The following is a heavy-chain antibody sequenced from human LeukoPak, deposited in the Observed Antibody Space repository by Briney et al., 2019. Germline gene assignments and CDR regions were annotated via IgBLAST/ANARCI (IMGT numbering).Heavy chain of an antibody. CDR3: ARNYYDSSGYQEATF. Sequence: GTSLRLSCAASGFTFSNYGMHWVRQAPGKGLEWVAGIWYDGGYKYYADSVKGRFTISRGNSKNTLFLQMDSLRAEDTAVYYCARNYYDSSGYQEATFWGQGTLITVSS. CDR2: IWYDGGYK. V-gene: IGHV3-33*01. CDR1: GFTFSNYG. J-gene: IGHJ4*02. D-gene: IGHD3-22*01.